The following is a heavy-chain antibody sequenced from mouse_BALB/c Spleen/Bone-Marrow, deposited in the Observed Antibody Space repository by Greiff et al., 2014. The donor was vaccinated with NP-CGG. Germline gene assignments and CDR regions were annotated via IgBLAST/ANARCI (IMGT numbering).Heavy chain of an antibody. CDR1: GYTFTSYW. CDR3: ARTTTVVATYYFDY. J-gene: IGHJ2*01. D-gene: IGHD1-1*01. V-gene: IGHV1S81*02. Sequence: GAELVKPGASVKLSCKASGYTFTSYWMHWVKQRPGQGLEWIGEINPSNGRTSYNEKFKSKATLTVDKSSSTAYMQLSSLTSEDSAVYYCARTTTVVATYYFDYWGQGTTLTVSS. CDR2: INPSNGRT.